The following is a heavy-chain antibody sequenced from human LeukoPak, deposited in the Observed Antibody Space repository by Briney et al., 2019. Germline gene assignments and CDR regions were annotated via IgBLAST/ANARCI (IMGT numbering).Heavy chain of an antibody. Sequence: GGSLRLSCAASGFTFSSYSMNWVRQAPGKGLEWVGRIRSKADTYATAYAASVKGRFNISRDDSKNTAYLQMNSLKTEDTAMYYCTVTEGGGSFTVRYWGQGTLVTVSS. CDR2: IRSKADTYAT. V-gene: IGHV3-73*01. D-gene: IGHD2-15*01. J-gene: IGHJ4*02. CDR3: TVTEGGGSFTVRY. CDR1: GFTFSSYS.